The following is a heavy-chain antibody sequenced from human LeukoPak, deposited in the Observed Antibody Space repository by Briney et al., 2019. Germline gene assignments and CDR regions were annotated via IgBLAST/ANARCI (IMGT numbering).Heavy chain of an antibody. D-gene: IGHD2/OR15-2a*01. V-gene: IGHV4-39*01. CDR2: TYYSGST. Sequence: SETLSLTCTVSGGSISSSSYYWGWVRQPPGKGLEWIGSTYYSGSTYYNPSLKSRVTISVDTSKNQFSLKLSSVTAADTAVYYCARRADTSKPGGYYYYYYMDVWGKGTTVTVSS. J-gene: IGHJ6*03. CDR1: GGSISSSSYY. CDR3: ARRADTSKPGGYYYYYYMDV.